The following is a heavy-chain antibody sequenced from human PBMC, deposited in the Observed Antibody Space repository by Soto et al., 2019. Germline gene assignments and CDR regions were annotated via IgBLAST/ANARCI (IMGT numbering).Heavy chain of an antibody. J-gene: IGHJ4*02. D-gene: IGHD3-3*01. Sequence: ASVKVSCKASGGTFSSYTISWVRQAPGQGLEWMGRINPNSGGTNFAQKFQGWVTMTRDTSISTAYMQLSRLRSDDTAFYYCARAQFSDFWSGFSLYFDYWGQGTLVTVSS. CDR2: INPNSGGT. CDR3: ARAQFSDFWSGFSLYFDY. CDR1: GGTFSSYT. V-gene: IGHV1-2*04.